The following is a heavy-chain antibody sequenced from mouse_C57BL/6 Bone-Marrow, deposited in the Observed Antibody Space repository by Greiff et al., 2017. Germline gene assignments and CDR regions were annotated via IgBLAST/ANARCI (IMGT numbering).Heavy chain of an antibody. CDR3: AREGCYCAMDY. Sequence: EVHLVESEGGLVQPGSSMKLSCTASGFTFSDYYMAWVRQVPEKGLEWVANINYDGSSTYYLDSLKSRFIISRDNAKNILYLQMSSLKSEDTATYYCAREGCYCAMDYWGQGTSVTVSS. CDR1: GFTFSDYY. CDR2: INYDGSST. V-gene: IGHV5-16*01. D-gene: IGHD3-3*01. J-gene: IGHJ4*01.